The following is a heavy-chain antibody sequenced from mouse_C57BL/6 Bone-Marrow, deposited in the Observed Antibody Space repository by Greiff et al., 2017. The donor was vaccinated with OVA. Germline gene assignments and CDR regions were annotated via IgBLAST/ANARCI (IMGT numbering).Heavy chain of an antibody. CDR3: ARAGTNY. D-gene: IGHD4-1*01. J-gene: IGHJ2*01. Sequence: VQLQQSGPELVKPGASVKISCKASGSAFSSSWMNWVKQRPGKGLEWIGRIYPGDGDTNYNGKFKGKATLTADKSSSTAYMQLSSLTSEDSAVYFCARAGTNYWGQGTTLTVSS. CDR2: IYPGDGDT. CDR1: GSAFSSSW. V-gene: IGHV1-82*01.